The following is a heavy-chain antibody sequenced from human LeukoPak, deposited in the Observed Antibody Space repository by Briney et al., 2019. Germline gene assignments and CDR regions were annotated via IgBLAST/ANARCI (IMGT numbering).Heavy chain of an antibody. CDR2: LHISGNT. CDR3: ARDPLRSSFDL. J-gene: IGHJ4*02. D-gene: IGHD1-26*01. V-gene: IGHV4-4*07. CDR1: GGSISANH. Sequence: SETLSLTCTVSGGSISANHWVWIRQPAGKGLEWIGRLHISGNTNYNPSLKSRVTISLDTSKSQFSLRMTSATAADTAVYFCARDPLRSSFDLWGQGILVSVSS.